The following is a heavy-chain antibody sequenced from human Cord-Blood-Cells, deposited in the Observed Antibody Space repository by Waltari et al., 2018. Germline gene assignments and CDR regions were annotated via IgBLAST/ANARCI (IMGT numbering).Heavy chain of an antibody. J-gene: IGHJ3*02. CDR3: ASQTGKDDAFDI. D-gene: IGHD1-1*01. CDR1: GFTFSSYW. CDR2: IKQDGSEK. V-gene: IGHV3-7*01. Sequence: EVTLVESGGGLVQPGGSLRLSCSAPGFTFSSYWIGWVRQAPGKGLEWVANIKQDGSEKYYVDSVKGRFTISRDNAKNSLYLQMNSLRAEDTAVYYCASQTGKDDAFDIWGQGTMVTVSS.